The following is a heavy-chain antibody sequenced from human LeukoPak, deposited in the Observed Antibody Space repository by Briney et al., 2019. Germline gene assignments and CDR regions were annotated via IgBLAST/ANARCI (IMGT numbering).Heavy chain of an antibody. D-gene: IGHD6-19*01. J-gene: IGHJ6*02. CDR2: IYYSGST. CDR1: DGAISGYY. Sequence: SETLSLTCTVSDGAISGYYWSWIRQPPGKGLEWIGYIYYSGSTNYNPSLKSRVTISVDTSKNQFSLKLSSVTAADTAVYYCAAVAANYYYYGMDVWGQGTTVTVSS. CDR3: AAVAANYYYYGMDV. V-gene: IGHV4-59*01.